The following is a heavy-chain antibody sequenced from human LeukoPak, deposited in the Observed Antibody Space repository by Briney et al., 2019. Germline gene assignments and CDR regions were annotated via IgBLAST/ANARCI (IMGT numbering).Heavy chain of an antibody. CDR2: ISAYNGNT. J-gene: IGHJ5*02. CDR3: ARGGLITIFGVVIGNNWFDP. V-gene: IGHV1-18*01. D-gene: IGHD3-3*01. CDR1: GYTFTSYG. Sequence: ASVKVSCKASGYTFTSYGISWVRQAPGQGLEWMGWISAYNGNTNYAQKLQGRVTMTTDTSTSTAYMELSSLRSEDTAVYYCARGGLITIFGVVIGNNWFDPWGQGTLVTVSS.